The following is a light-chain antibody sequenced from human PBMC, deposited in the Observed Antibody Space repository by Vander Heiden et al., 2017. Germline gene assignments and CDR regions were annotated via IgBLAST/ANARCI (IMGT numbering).Light chain of an antibody. J-gene: IGKJ4*01. CDR2: GAS. CDR3: QQYGSSPQALT. CDR1: QSIRSGY. Sequence: DIVLPLSLGTLSFSPGERATLACRASQSIRSGYLAWYRQKHGQAPGLHIYGASGRTTGSPDRFSGSGSGTDFTLTISRLRPEDFAVYYCQQYGSSPQALTFGGGTKVEIK. V-gene: IGKV3-20*01.